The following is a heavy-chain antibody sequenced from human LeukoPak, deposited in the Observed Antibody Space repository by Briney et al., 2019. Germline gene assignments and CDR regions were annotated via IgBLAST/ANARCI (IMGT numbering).Heavy chain of an antibody. CDR2: INPSGGST. CDR1: GYTFTGYY. V-gene: IGHV1-46*01. CDR3: ARDRVFDGYIDY. D-gene: IGHD6-13*01. Sequence: ASVRVSCKASGYTFTGYYMHWVRQAPGQGLEWMGIINPSGGSTSYAQKFQGRVTMTRDTSTSTVYMELSSLRSEDTAVYYCARDRVFDGYIDYRGQGTLVTVSS. J-gene: IGHJ4*02.